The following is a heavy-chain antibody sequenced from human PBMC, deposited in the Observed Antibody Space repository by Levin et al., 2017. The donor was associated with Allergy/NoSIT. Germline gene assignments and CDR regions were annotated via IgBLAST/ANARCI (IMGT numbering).Heavy chain of an antibody. V-gene: IGHV4-59*08. CDR2: IYYSGNT. CDR3: ARSYYDTSGYFRVY. CDR1: GGSIRNYY. J-gene: IGHJ4*02. Sequence: SQTLSLTCTVSGGSIRNYYWNWIRQPPGKGLEWIGYIYYSGNTDYNPSLKSRVTMSVDTSKNQFSLRLSSVTAADTAVYYCARSYYDTSGYFRVYWGQGTLVTVSS. D-gene: IGHD3-22*01.